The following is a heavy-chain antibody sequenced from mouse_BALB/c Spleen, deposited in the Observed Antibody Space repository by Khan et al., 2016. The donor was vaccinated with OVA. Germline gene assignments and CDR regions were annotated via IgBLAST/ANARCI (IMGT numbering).Heavy chain of an antibody. V-gene: IGHV1-18*01. CDR3: ARTAYGRLGY. Sequence: EVQLQQSGPELVKPGASVKIPCKASGYTFTDYNMDWVKQSHGKSLEWIGDINPNNGGTIYNQKFKGKATLTVDKSSSTAYMELRSLTSWDTAVYCCARTAYGRLGYWGQGTTLTVSS. D-gene: IGHD1-1*01. CDR2: INPNNGGT. CDR1: GYTFTDYN. J-gene: IGHJ2*01.